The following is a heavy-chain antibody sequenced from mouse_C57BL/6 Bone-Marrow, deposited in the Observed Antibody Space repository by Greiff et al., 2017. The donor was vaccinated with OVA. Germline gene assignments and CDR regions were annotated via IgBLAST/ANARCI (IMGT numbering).Heavy chain of an antibody. D-gene: IGHD1-1*01. J-gene: IGHJ2*01. CDR3: ARRFITTVDLDFDD. Sequence: VQLQQPGAELVKPGASVKLSCKASGYTFTSYWMQWVKQRPGQGLEWIGEIDPSDSYTNYNQKFKGKATLTVDTSSSTAYMQLSSLTSEYSAVYYCARRFITTVDLDFDDWGQGTTLTVSS. V-gene: IGHV1-50*01. CDR2: IDPSDSYT. CDR1: GYTFTSYW.